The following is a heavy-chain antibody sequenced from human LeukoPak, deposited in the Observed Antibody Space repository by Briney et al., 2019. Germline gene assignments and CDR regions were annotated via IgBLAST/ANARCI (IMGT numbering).Heavy chain of an antibody. CDR3: ARGLNGGSSGYYYDY. V-gene: IGHV4-59*01. CDR1: GGSISSYY. CDR2: IYYSGST. D-gene: IGHD3-22*01. J-gene: IGHJ4*02. Sequence: IPSETLSLTCTVSGGSISSYYWSWIRQPPGKGLEWIGYIYYSGSTNYNPSLNSRVTISVGTSKNQFSLKLSSVTAADTAVYYCARGLNGGSSGYYYDYWGQGTLVTVSS.